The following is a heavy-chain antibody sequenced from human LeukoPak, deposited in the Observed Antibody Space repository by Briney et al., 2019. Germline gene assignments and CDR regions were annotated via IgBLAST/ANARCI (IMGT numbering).Heavy chain of an antibody. J-gene: IGHJ4*02. V-gene: IGHV3-30-3*01. CDR1: GFTFSSYA. CDR2: ISYDGSNK. D-gene: IGHD3-22*01. CDR3: ARAYDSSGYSFGY. Sequence: GGSLRLSCAASGFTFSSYAMHWVRQAPGKGLEWVAVISYDGSNKYYADSVKGRFTISRDNSKNTLYLQMNSLRAEDTAVYYCARAYDSSGYSFGYWGQGTLVTVSS.